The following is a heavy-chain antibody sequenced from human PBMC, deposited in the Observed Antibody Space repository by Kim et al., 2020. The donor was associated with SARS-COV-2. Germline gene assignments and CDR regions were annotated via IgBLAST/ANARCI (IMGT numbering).Heavy chain of an antibody. CDR2: VSDDGNKI. CDR1: GFTFSDYA. J-gene: IGHJ5*01. CDR3: ASHYSASPWVFGS. V-gene: IGHV3-30-3*01. D-gene: IGHD2-15*01. Sequence: GGSLRLSCAASGFTFSDYALHWVRQAPCKGLQWVAVVSDDGNKIYYADSVRGRFTISRDNSKKILYLQMNSLRPEDTATYFCASHYSASPWVFGSWGQGTLVTVTS.